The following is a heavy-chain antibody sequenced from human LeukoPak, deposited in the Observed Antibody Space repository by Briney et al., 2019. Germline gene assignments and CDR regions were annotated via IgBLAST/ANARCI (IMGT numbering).Heavy chain of an antibody. Sequence: GESLKISCKGSGYKFNAYWIAWVRQMPGKGLEWMGIIYPDDSDTRYSPSFQGQVTISDDKSVSIAYLQWSSLKASDTAMYYCARPNITSYYDSRGYDAFDVWGQGTMVIVSS. D-gene: IGHD3-22*01. CDR1: GYKFNAYW. V-gene: IGHV5-51*01. J-gene: IGHJ3*01. CDR2: IYPDDSDT. CDR3: ARPNITSYYDSRGYDAFDV.